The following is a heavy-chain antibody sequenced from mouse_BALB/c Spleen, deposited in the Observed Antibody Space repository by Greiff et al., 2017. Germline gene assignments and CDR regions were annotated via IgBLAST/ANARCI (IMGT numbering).Heavy chain of an antibody. J-gene: IGHJ4*01. Sequence: QVQLQQSGAELAKPGASVKMSCKASGYTFTSYWMHWVKQRPGQGLEWIGYINPSTGYTEYNQKFKDMATLTADKSSSTADMQLSSLTSEDSAVYYCAREITTNYYAMDYWGQGTSVTVSS. CDR1: GYTFTSYW. D-gene: IGHD2-4*01. CDR3: AREITTNYYAMDY. CDR2: INPSTGYT. V-gene: IGHV1-7*01.